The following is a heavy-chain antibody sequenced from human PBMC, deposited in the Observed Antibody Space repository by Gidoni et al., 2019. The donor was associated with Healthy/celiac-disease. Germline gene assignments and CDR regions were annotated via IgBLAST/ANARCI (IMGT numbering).Heavy chain of an antibody. CDR3: ASFNYYDSSGSPGYYYYYYGMDV. Sequence: EVQLVESGGGLVKPGGSLRLSCAASGFTFSSYSMNWVRQAPGKGLEWVSSISSRSSYIYYADSVKGRFTISRDNAKNSLYLQMNSLRAEDTAVYYCASFNYYDSSGSPGYYYYYYGMDVWGQGTTVTVSS. CDR2: ISSRSSYI. D-gene: IGHD3-22*01. CDR1: GFTFSSYS. V-gene: IGHV3-21*01. J-gene: IGHJ6*02.